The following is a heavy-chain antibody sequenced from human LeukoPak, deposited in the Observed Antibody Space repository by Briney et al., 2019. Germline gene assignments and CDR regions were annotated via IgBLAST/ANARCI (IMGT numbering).Heavy chain of an antibody. CDR2: IIPILGIA. J-gene: IGHJ4*02. CDR1: GGTFSSYA. V-gene: IGHV1-69*04. Sequence: SVKVSCKASGGTFSSYAISWVRLAPGQGLEWMGRIIPILGIANYAQKFQGRVTITADKSTSTAYMELSSLRSEDTAVYYCARAQSWGYDSSGYYYGWGQGTLVTVSS. CDR3: ARAQSWGYDSSGYYYG. D-gene: IGHD3-22*01.